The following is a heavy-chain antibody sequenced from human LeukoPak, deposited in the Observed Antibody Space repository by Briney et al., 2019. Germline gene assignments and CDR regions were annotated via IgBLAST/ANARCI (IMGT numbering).Heavy chain of an antibody. Sequence: PSETLSLTCSVSGGSIKTYYWSWIRQPAGKGLEWIGRIYTSGSTTYNPSLKSRVTMSVDTSKNQFSLKLNSVTAADTAVYYCARDLRILKRSPLGYYFDYWGQGTLVTVSS. J-gene: IGHJ4*02. CDR2: IYTSGST. V-gene: IGHV4-4*07. D-gene: IGHD2-8*01. CDR3: ARDLRILKRSPLGYYFDY. CDR1: GGSIKTYY.